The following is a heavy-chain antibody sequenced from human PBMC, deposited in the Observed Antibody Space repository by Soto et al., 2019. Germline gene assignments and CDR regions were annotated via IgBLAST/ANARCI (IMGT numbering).Heavy chain of an antibody. CDR3: AGARYDFWSGYLTLPHPTGFDP. CDR2: IIPIFGTA. Sequence: ASVKVSCKASGGTFSSYAISWVRQSPGQGLEWMRGIIPIFGTANYAQKFQGRVTITADESTSTAYLQWSSLKASDTAMYYCAGARYDFWSGYLTLPHPTGFDPWGQGTLVTVSS. V-gene: IGHV1-69*13. D-gene: IGHD3-3*01. CDR1: GGTFSSYA. J-gene: IGHJ5*02.